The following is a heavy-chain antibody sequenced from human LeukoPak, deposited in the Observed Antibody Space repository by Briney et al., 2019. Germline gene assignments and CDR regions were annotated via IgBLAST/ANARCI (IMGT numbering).Heavy chain of an antibody. CDR3: ARGRIGYCSSTSCRGWFDP. V-gene: IGHV4-34*01. Sequence: PSETLSLTCAVYGRSFSGYYWSWIRQPPGKGLEWIGEINHSGSTNYNPSLKSRVTISVDTSKNQFSLKLSSVTAADTAVYYCARGRIGYCSSTSCRGWFDPWGQGTLVTVSS. CDR2: INHSGST. D-gene: IGHD2-2*01. CDR1: GRSFSGYY. J-gene: IGHJ5*02.